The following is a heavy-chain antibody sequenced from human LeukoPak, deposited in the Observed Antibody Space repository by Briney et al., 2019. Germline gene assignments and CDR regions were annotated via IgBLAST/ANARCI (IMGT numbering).Heavy chain of an antibody. CDR2: ISSSSYI. J-gene: IGHJ3*02. V-gene: IGHV3-21*01. D-gene: IGHD2-2*01. CDR3: ARQGYCSSASCLDAFDI. CDR1: GFTFSSYS. Sequence: PGGSLRLSCAASGFTFSSYSMNWVSHAPGKGLEWVSSISSSSYIYYADSVKGRFTISRDNAKNSLYLQMNSLRAEDTAVYYCARQGYCSSASCLDAFDIWGQGTMVTVSS.